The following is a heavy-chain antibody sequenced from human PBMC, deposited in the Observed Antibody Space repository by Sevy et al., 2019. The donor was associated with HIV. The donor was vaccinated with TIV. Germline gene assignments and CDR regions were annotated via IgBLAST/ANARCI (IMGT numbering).Heavy chain of an antibody. D-gene: IGHD1-26*01. CDR3: TAGVGASDFDY. V-gene: IGHV3-15*01. CDR2: IKSKTEGATR. Sequence: GSLRLSCAASGFTFSSHAMNWVRQAPGKGLEWVGRIKSKTEGATRDFAAPVKGRLLISRDDSRNTVYLQMNSLKTEDTAVYYCTAGVGASDFDYWGQGTLVTVSS. J-gene: IGHJ4*02. CDR1: GFTFSSHA.